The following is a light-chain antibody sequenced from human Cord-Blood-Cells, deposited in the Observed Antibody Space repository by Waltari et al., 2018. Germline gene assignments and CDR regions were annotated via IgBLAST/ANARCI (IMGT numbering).Light chain of an antibody. CDR2: WAS. J-gene: IGKJ4*01. CDR1: RSVFYSSNTKNY. CDR3: QQYYSTPLT. Sequence: DIVITQPPDSLAVSLGEGATITSKSSRSVFYSSNTKNYLAWDQQKPGQPPKLLIYWASTRESGVPDRFSGSGSGTDFTLTISSLQAEDVAVYYCQQYYSTPLTFGGGTKVEIK. V-gene: IGKV4-1*01.